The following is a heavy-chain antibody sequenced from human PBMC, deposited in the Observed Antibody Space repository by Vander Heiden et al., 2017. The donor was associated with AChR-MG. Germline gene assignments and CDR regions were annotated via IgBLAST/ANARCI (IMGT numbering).Heavy chain of an antibody. CDR2: IKSDGRTT. J-gene: IGHJ3*01. CDR3: ARASASLSYAFDV. CDR1: GFTFSTYW. V-gene: IGHV3-74*01. Sequence: EVQLVESGVGLVQPGGSLRLSCAASGFTFSTYWTHWVRQPPGKGLVWVSRIKSDGRTTTYTEAVKGRFTISRDNAKNTVYLQMNSLSDEDTAVYYCARASASLSYAFDVWGQGTMVTVSS.